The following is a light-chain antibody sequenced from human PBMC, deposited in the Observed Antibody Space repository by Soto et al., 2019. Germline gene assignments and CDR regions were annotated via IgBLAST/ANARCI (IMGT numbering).Light chain of an antibody. Sequence: IQMTQSPSTLSASVGDRVTFTCRASQTISTWLAWYQQKPGEAPKLLIYKASTLEVGVPSRFSASGSGTAFTLTINTLQPADFATYYCQQYNSYPWTFGQGTKV. CDR3: QQYNSYPWT. CDR1: QTISTW. J-gene: IGKJ1*01. V-gene: IGKV1-5*03. CDR2: KAS.